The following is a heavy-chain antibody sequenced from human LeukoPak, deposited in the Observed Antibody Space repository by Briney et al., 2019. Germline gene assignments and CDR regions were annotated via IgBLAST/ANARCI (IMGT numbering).Heavy chain of an antibody. CDR2: ISGSGGST. D-gene: IGHD3-10*01. CDR3: AREWFGELLHPDPYYYYGMDV. V-gene: IGHV3-23*01. J-gene: IGHJ6*02. Sequence: QPGGSLRLSCAASGFTFSSYAMSWVRQAPGKGLEWVSAISGSGGSTYYADSVKGRFTISRDNSKNTLYLQMNSLRAEDTAVYYCAREWFGELLHPDPYYYYGMDVWGQGTTVTVSS. CDR1: GFTFSSYA.